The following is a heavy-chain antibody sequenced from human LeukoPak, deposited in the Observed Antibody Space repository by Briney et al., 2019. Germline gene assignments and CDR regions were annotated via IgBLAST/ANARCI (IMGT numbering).Heavy chain of an antibody. J-gene: IGHJ4*02. D-gene: IGHD3-10*01. CDR3: AKDSYLITMVRGVISPSFDY. V-gene: IGHV3-21*01. CDR2: ISSSSSYI. Sequence: GGSLRLSCAASGFTFSSYSMNWVRQAPGKGLEWVSSISSSSSYIYYADSVKGRFTISRDNAKNSLCLQMNSLRAEDTAVYYCAKDSYLITMVRGVISPSFDYWGQGTLVTVSS. CDR1: GFTFSSYS.